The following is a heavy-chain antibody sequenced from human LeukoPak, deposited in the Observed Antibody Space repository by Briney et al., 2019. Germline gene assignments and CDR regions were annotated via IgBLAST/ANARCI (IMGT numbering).Heavy chain of an antibody. CDR1: GFTFSSYS. J-gene: IGHJ4*02. CDR2: ISSSSSYI. V-gene: IGHV3-21*01. Sequence: GGSLRLSCAASGFTFSSYSMNWVRQAPGKGLEWVSSISSSSSYIYYADSVKGRFTISRGNAKNSLYLQMNSLRAEDTAVYYCAREMRGYSYGSADYWGQGTLVTVSS. CDR3: AREMRGYSYGSADY. D-gene: IGHD5-18*01.